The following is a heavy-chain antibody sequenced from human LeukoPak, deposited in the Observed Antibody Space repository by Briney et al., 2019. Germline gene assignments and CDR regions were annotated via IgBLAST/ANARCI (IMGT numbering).Heavy chain of an antibody. D-gene: IGHD2-2*01. J-gene: IGHJ6*02. CDR1: GFTFSIYA. V-gene: IGHV3-30-3*01. CDR2: ISYDGSNK. CDR3: ARGPSYCSSTSCYGPYGMDV. Sequence: GGSLRLSCAASGFTFSIYAMHWVRQAPGKELEWVAVISYDGSNKYYADSVKGRFTISRDNSKNTLYLQMNSLRAEDTAVYYCARGPSYCSSTSCYGPYGMDVWGQGTTVTVSS.